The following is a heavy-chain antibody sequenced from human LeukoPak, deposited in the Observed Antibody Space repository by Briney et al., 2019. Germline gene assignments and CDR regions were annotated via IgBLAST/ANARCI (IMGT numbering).Heavy chain of an antibody. Sequence: ASVKVSCKASGYTFTSYYMLWVRQAPGQGLEWVGIINPSGGSTSYAQKFQGRVTMTRDTSTSTVYMELSSLRSEDTAVYYCGFSTVTTFLLDYWGQGTLVTVSS. V-gene: IGHV1-46*01. CDR2: INPSGGST. J-gene: IGHJ4*02. D-gene: IGHD4-17*01. CDR1: GYTFTSYY. CDR3: GFSTVTTFLLDY.